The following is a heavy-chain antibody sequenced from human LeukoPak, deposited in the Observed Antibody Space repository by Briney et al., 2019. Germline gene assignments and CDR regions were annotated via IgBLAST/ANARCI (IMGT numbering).Heavy chain of an antibody. CDR2: MNPNSGNT. J-gene: IGHJ6*02. Sequence: ASVKVSCKASGYTFTSYDINWVQQATGQGLEWMGWMNPNSGNTGYAQKFQGRVTMTRNTSISTAYMELSSLRSEDTAVYYCARGLWFVESQTDYYGMDVWGQGTTVTVSS. CDR1: GYTFTSYD. D-gene: IGHD3-10*01. V-gene: IGHV1-8*01. CDR3: ARGLWFVESQTDYYGMDV.